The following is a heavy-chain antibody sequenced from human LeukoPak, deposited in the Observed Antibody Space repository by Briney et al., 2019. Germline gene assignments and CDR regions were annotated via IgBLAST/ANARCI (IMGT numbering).Heavy chain of an antibody. V-gene: IGHV3-30*18. CDR2: ISYDGSNK. J-gene: IGHJ4*02. Sequence: GGSLRLSCAASGFTFSSYGMHWVRQAPGKGLEWVAVISYDGSNKYYADSVKGLFTISRDNSKNTLYLQMNSLRAEDTAVYYCAKPMIAVAGVFDYWGQGTLVTVSS. D-gene: IGHD6-19*01. CDR3: AKPMIAVAGVFDY. CDR1: GFTFSSYG.